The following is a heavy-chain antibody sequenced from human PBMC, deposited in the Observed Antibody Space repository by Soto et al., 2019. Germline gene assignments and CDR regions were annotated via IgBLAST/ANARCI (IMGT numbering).Heavy chain of an antibody. CDR1: GDSISSYY. Sequence: QVQLQESGPGLVKPSETLSLTCAVSGDSISSYYCMWIRQPPGKGLESIGYLYYGRSANYNPSLKRQATFSVDTSTNQCSLTLSSMTAADTAVYYCALRSMAVVPEYWGQGTLVTVSS. CDR2: LYYGRSA. J-gene: IGHJ4*02. D-gene: IGHD3-22*01. V-gene: IGHV4-59*01. CDR3: ALRSMAVVPEY.